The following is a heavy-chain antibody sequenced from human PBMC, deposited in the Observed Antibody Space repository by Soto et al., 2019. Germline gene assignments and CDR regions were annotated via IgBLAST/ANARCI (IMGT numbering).Heavy chain of an antibody. Sequence: ASVKVSCKASGYTFSGFYMHWVRQAPGQGLEWMGWINPNSGGTKSAERFQGRVTMTRDTSISTAYMELSRLTSDDTAVYYCASAAVTGTAGLDFWGQGTQVTVSS. CDR1: GYTFSGFY. CDR3: ASAAVTGTAGLDF. CDR2: INPNSGGT. J-gene: IGHJ4*02. V-gene: IGHV1-2*02. D-gene: IGHD6-19*01.